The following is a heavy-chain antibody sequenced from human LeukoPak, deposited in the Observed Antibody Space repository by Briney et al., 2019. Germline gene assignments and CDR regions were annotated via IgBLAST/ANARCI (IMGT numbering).Heavy chain of an antibody. D-gene: IGHD6-19*01. CDR2: INPSGGTT. CDR3: ARYYSGWYYFDY. V-gene: IGHV1-46*01. CDR1: GYTFTDYY. Sequence: GASLKVSCKASGYTFTDYYMHWVRQAPGHGLEWMGIINPSGGTTSYAQKFQGRVTMTRDMSTSTVYMELSSLRSEDTAVYYCARYYSGWYYFDYWGQGTLVTVSS. J-gene: IGHJ4*02.